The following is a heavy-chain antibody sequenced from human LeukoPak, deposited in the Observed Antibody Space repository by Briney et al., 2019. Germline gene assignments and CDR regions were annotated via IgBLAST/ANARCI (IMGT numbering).Heavy chain of an antibody. V-gene: IGHV3-7*05. CDR3: ARDGFGNPLGY. J-gene: IGHJ4*02. CDR2: IKQDGSEK. Sequence: PGGSLRLSCAGSGVXFSSYWMSWVRQAPGKGLEWVANIKQDGSEKYYVDSVKGRFTISRDNAKNSLYLQMNSLRAEDTAVYYCARDGFGNPLGYWGQGALVVVSS. CDR1: GVXFSSYW. D-gene: IGHD4-23*01.